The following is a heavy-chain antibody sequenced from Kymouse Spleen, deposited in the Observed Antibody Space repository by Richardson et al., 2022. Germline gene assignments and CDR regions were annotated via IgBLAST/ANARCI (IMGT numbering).Heavy chain of an antibody. Sequence: QVQLVESGGGVVQPGRSLRLSCAASGFTFSSYGMHWVRQAPGKGLEWVAVISYDGSNKYYADSVKGRFTISRDNSKNTLYLQMNSLRAEDTAVYYCAKDPYGQWQGYYYYGMDVWGQGTTVTVSS. CDR3: AKDPYGQWQGYYYYGMDV. CDR1: GFTFSSYG. CDR2: ISYDGSNK. J-gene: IGHJ6*02. V-gene: IGHV3-30*18. D-gene: IGHD6-19*01.